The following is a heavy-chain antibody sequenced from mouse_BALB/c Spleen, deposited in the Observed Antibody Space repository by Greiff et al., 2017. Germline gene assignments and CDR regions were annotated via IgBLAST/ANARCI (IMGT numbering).Heavy chain of an antibody. CDR3: ARHGGEDGYDY. J-gene: IGHJ2*01. D-gene: IGHD1-2*01. CDR1: GFTFSSYA. V-gene: IGHV5-9-3*01. Sequence: EVQLVESGGGLVKPGGSLKLSCAASGFTFSSYAMSWVRQTPEKRLEWVATISSGGSYTYYPDSVKGRFTISRDNAKNTLYLQMSRLRSEDTAMYYCARHGGEDGYDYWGQGTTLTVAS. CDR2: ISSGGSYT.